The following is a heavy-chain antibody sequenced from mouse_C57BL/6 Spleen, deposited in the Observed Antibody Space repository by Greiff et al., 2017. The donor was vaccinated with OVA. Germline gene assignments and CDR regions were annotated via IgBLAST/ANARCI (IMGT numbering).Heavy chain of an antibody. CDR2: IYPSDSET. CDR1: GYTFTSYW. J-gene: IGHJ2*01. Sequence: QVQLQQPGAELVRPGSSVKLSCKAPGYTFTSYWMDWVKQRPGQGLEWIGNIYPSDSETHYNQKFKDKATLTVDKSSSTAYMQLSSLTSEDSAVYYCARSRTGTLDYWGQGTTLTVSS. D-gene: IGHD4-1*01. V-gene: IGHV1-61*01. CDR3: ARSRTGTLDY.